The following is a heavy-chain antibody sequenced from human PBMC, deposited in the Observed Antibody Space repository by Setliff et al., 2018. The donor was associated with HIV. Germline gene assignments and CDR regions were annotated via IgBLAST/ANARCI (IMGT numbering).Heavy chain of an antibody. V-gene: IGHV4-39*01. J-gene: IGHJ4*01. D-gene: IGHD5-12*01. CDR1: GGSITNSNYY. CDR2: IYYTENT. Sequence: PSETLSLTCTVSGGSITNSNYYWGWFRQPPGKGLEWIGAIYYTENTYYNPSLKSRVTMSVDTSKNQFSLKLRSVTAAYTAVYFCATLRWLRSKHSDYWGQGILVTVSS. CDR3: ATLRWLRSKHSDY.